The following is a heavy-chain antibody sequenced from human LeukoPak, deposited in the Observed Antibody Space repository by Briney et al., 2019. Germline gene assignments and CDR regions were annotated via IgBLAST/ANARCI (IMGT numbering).Heavy chain of an antibody. V-gene: IGHV1-2*02. CDR3: ARDPFVVAAAGPRPGGAFDI. Sequence: GASVKVSCKAPGYTFTSYGISWVRQAPGQGLEWMGWINPNSGGTNYAQKFQGRVTMTRDTSISTAYMELSRLRSDDTAVYYCARDPFVVAAAGPRPGGAFDIWGQGTMVTVSS. CDR2: INPNSGGT. CDR1: GYTFTSYG. D-gene: IGHD6-13*01. J-gene: IGHJ3*02.